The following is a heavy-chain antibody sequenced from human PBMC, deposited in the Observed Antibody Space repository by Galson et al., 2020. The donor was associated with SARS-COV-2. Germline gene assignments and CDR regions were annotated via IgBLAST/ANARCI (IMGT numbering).Heavy chain of an antibody. CDR1: GVTISSSTYY. CDR2: IYYSGST. D-gene: IGHD3-3*01. J-gene: IGHJ3*02. V-gene: IGHV4-39*07. CDR3: ARADFANDAFDI. Sequence: SETLSLTCSVSGVTISSSTYYWGWIRQPPGKGLEWIGSIYYSGSTYYNPSLMSRATISGDPSKNQFSLKLSSVPAADTAVYYCARADFANDAFDIWGQGTMVTVSS.